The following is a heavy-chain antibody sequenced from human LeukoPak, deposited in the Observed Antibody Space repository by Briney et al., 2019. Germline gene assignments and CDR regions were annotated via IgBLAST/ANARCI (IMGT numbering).Heavy chain of an antibody. CDR1: GYSFTSYW. Sequence: GESLKISCKGSGYSFTSYWIGWVRQATGQGLEWMGWMNPNSGNTGYAQKFQGRVTMTRNTSISTAYMELSSLRSEDTAVYYCARDYYDFWSGWSLDYWGQGTLVTVSS. J-gene: IGHJ4*02. V-gene: IGHV1-8*02. CDR2: MNPNSGNT. D-gene: IGHD3-3*01. CDR3: ARDYYDFWSGWSLDY.